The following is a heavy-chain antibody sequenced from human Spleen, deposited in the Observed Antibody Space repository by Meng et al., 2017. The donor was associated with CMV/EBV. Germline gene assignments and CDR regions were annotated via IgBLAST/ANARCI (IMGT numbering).Heavy chain of an antibody. J-gene: IGHJ4*02. CDR1: GFTVTSNY. CDR3: AKGSGYLGWCFDY. CDR2: IYSGGRT. Sequence: GEALKISCAASGFTVTSNYMNWVRQAPGKGLEWVSTIYSGGRTYYEDSVKGRFTISRDNSKNTLYLQMNSLRAEDTAVYYCAKGSGYLGWCFDYWGQGTLVTVSS. V-gene: IGHV3-53*01. D-gene: IGHD3-3*01.